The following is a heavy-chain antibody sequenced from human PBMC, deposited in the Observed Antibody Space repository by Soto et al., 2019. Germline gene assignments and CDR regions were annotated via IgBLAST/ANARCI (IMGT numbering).Heavy chain of an antibody. J-gene: IGHJ6*02. Sequence: WGSLRLSCAASGFTFSSYAMHWVRQAPGKGLEWVAVISYDGSNKYYADSVKGRFTISRDNSKNTLYLQMNSLRAEDTAVYYCARGDSSGYYYYGMDVWGQGTTVTVSS. CDR3: ARGDSSGYYYYGMDV. V-gene: IGHV3-30-3*01. D-gene: IGHD2-15*01. CDR1: GFTFSSYA. CDR2: ISYDGSNK.